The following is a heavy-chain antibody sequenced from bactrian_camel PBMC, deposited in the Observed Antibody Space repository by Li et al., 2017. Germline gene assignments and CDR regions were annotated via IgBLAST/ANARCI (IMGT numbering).Heavy chain of an antibody. V-gene: IGHV3S26*01. D-gene: IGHD1*01. CDR2: IDIDGST. J-gene: IGHJ4*01. Sequence: HVQLVESGGGSVEAGGSLKLSCTTSGFAYSTYCMGWFRQRPGKEREGVATIDIDGSTRYADSVKGRFTISKDTSKNTLYLQMNNLKPEDTAMYYCAADAGTGGGWCSLSQNYPYWGRGTQVTVS. CDR3: AADAGTGGGWCSLSQNYPY. CDR1: GFAYSTYC.